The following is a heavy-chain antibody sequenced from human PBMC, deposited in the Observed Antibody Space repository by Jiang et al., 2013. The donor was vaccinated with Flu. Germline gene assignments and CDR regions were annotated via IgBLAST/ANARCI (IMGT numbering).Heavy chain of an antibody. J-gene: IGHJ5*02. CDR3: ARDLGPSLTGWFDP. V-gene: IGHV4-34*01. D-gene: IGHD3-9*01. Sequence: KSRVTISVDTSKNQFSLKLSSVTAADTAVYYCARDLGPSLTGWFDPWGQGTLVTVSS.